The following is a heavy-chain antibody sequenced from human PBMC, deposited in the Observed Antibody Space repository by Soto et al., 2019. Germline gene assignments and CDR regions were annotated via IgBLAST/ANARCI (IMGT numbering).Heavy chain of an antibody. CDR1: GGSISSSSYY. CDR3: ARGLGYCSSTSCPTHYYYGMDV. CDR2: IYYSGST. V-gene: IGHV4-39*01. D-gene: IGHD2-2*01. J-gene: IGHJ6*02. Sequence: SETLSLTCTVSGGSISSSSYYWGWIRQPPGKGLEWIGSIYYSGSTYYNPSLKSRVTISVDTSKNQFSLKLSSVTAADAAVYYCARGLGYCSSTSCPTHYYYGMDVWGQGTTVTVSS.